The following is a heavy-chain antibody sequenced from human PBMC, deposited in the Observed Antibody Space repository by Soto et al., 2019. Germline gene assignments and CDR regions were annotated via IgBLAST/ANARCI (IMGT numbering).Heavy chain of an antibody. CDR2: INQDGSEK. CDR1: ESTVSRDW. V-gene: IGHV3-7*04. Sequence: EVHLVESGGGLVQTGGSLRLSCAIFESTVSRDWMNWVRQAPGKGLEWVAHINQDGSEKYYVDSVKGRFTISRDNAKKSLYLQMNSVRPADTAMYYCSGGVGDALWGQGTLVTVSS. J-gene: IGHJ4*02. D-gene: IGHD1-26*01. CDR3: SGGVGDAL.